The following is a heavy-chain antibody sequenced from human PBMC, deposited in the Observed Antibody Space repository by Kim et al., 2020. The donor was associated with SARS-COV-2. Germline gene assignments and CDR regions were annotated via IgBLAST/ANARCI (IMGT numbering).Heavy chain of an antibody. V-gene: IGHV3-15*01. CDR1: GFTFSNAW. CDR2: IKSKTDGGTT. Sequence: GGSLRLSCAASGFTFSNAWMSWVRQAPGKGLEWVGRIKSKTDGGTTDYAAPVKGRFTISRDDSKNTLYLQMNSLKTEDTAVYYCTTLPRDEYCSSTSCYKLDYWGQGTLVTVSS. J-gene: IGHJ4*02. CDR3: TTLPRDEYCSSTSCYKLDY. D-gene: IGHD2-2*02.